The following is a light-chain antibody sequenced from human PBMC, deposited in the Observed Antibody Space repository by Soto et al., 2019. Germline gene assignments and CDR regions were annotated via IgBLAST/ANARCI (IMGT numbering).Light chain of an antibody. CDR3: QSYDSSLTGYV. J-gene: IGLJ1*01. CDR2: GNN. V-gene: IGLV1-40*01. CDR1: SSNIGAHYD. Sequence: QSVLTQPPSVSGAPGQRVTISCTGSSSNIGAHYDVHWYQQLPGTAPKLLIYGNNNRPSGVPHRFSGSKSGTSASLAITGLQAEDEADYYCQSYDSSLTGYVFGTGTKLTVL.